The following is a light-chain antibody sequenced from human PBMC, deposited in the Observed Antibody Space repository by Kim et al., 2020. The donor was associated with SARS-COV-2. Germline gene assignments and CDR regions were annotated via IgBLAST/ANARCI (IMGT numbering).Light chain of an antibody. CDR3: QQYGVYPVT. J-gene: IGKJ2*01. V-gene: IGKV1-16*02. CDR2: AAS. CDR1: QGIRSY. Sequence: DIQMTQSPSSLSASVGDRVTITCRASQGIRSYLTWFRQKPGKAPESLIYAASSLLSGVPSKFSGSGSGTDFTLTISSLQPEDFATYYCQQYGVYPVTFGQGTKLEI.